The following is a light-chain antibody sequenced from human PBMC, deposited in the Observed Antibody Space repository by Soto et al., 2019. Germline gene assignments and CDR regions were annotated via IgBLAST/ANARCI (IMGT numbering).Light chain of an antibody. V-gene: IGKV1-5*03. CDR2: ASS. Sequence: DIQMTQSPSTLSASVGDRVTITCRASQSIGGWLAWYPQKPGKAPKLLIFASSDLESGVTSRFGGGGSGTEYTLTISSLQPDDFATYYCQQYDSYPYTFGQGTKLEIK. CDR1: QSIGGW. J-gene: IGKJ2*01. CDR3: QQYDSYPYT.